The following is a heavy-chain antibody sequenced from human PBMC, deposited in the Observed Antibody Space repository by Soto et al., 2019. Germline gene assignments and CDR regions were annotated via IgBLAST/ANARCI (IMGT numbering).Heavy chain of an antibody. J-gene: IGHJ4*02. CDR3: AKDGSHNFDY. D-gene: IGHD1-26*01. Sequence: QVQLVESGGGVVQPGRSLRLSCAASGFTFSHYAMHWVRQAPGKGLEWVALMSYDGSNEYYADSVKGRFTISRDKSKNPLYLQMNSLRAEDTAVYYCAKDGSHNFDYWGQGTLVTVSS. CDR1: GFTFSHYA. CDR2: MSYDGSNE. V-gene: IGHV3-30*18.